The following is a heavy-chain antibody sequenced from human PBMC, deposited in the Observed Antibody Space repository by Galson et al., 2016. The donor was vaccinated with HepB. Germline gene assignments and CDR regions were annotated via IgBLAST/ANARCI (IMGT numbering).Heavy chain of an antibody. Sequence: SLRLSCAASGFTFSSYAMNWVRQAPGKGLEWVAAVSGSAAGTEYGITTDYADSVKGRFTISSDNSKNTLYLQMNSLRAEDTAVYYCAKVGPSCSSTRCSDYYFDYWGQGTLVTVSS. V-gene: IGHV3-23*01. J-gene: IGHJ4*02. CDR1: GFTFSSYA. D-gene: IGHD2-2*01. CDR2: VSGSAAGTEYGITT. CDR3: AKVGPSCSSTRCSDYYFDY.